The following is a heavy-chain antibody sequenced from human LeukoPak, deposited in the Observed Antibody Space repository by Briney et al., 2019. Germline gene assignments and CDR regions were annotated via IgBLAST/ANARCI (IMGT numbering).Heavy chain of an antibody. V-gene: IGHV4-59*08. Sequence: SETLSLTCIVSGGSISSYYWSWTRQPPGKELEWIGYVSYSGSTNYNPSLQSRVTISVDTSKNQFSLKLSSVTAADTAMYYWVRHNTQKYVADYWGQGTLVTVSS. CDR1: GGSISSYY. J-gene: IGHJ4*02. D-gene: IGHD2-2*01. CDR3: VRHNTQKYVADY. CDR2: VSYSGST.